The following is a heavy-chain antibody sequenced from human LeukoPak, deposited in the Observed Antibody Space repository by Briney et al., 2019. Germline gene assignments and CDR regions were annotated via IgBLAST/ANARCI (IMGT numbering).Heavy chain of an antibody. D-gene: IGHD3-10*01. CDR1: GFTFRIYA. V-gene: IGHV3-30*04. Sequence: GGSLRLSCAASGFTFRIYAMQWARQAPGKGLEWVAVISYDGSKKHYAPSVKGRFTISRDNSKNTLYLQMNSLRAEDTAVYYCASTPAPLTYFYGSANDYCGQGTLVTVSS. CDR3: ASTPAPLTYFYGSANDY. CDR2: ISYDGSKK. J-gene: IGHJ4*02.